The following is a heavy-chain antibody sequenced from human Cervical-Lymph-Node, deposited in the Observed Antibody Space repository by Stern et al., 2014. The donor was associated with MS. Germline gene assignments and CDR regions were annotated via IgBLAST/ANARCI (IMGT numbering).Heavy chain of an antibody. CDR2: IYNSGST. V-gene: IGHV4-61*02. CDR3: ARDDAVGATRYHYAMDV. J-gene: IGHJ6*02. D-gene: IGHD1-26*01. Sequence: QVQLEESGPGLVKPSQTLALTCTVSGGPIGSGTYYWSWIRQPAGKGLEWIGRIYNSGSTSYNPSLKSRVTMSLDTSKNPFSLKLSLVPAADTAVYYCARDDAVGATRYHYAMDVWGQGTTVTVSS. CDR1: GGPIGSGTYY.